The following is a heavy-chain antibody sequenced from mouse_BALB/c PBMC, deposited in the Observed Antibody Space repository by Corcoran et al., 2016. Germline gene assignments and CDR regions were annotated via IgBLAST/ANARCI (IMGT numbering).Heavy chain of an antibody. V-gene: IGHV1S136*01. D-gene: IGHD1-1*01. CDR2: INPYNDGT. CDR1: GYTFTSYV. J-gene: IGHJ1*01. CDR3: ARGYGSSHWYFDV. Sequence: EVQLQQSGPELVKPGASVKMSCTASGYTFTSYVMHWVKQKPGQGLEWIGYINPYNDGTKYNEKFKGKATLTSDKSSSTAYMELSSLTSEDSAVYYCARGYGSSHWYFDVWGAGTTVTVSS.